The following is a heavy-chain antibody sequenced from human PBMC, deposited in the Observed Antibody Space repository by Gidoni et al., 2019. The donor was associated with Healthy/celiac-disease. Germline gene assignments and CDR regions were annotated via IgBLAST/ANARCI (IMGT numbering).Heavy chain of an antibody. CDR3: ARWLSGDSSPTRRGYYFDF. J-gene: IGHJ4*02. V-gene: IGHV4-34*01. D-gene: IGHD2-21*02. CDR1: GGSLNGYY. Sequence: QVQLQQWRAARLKPSANLSLTCAAYGGSLNGYYWSWIRQPPWKGLEWIGEINHSGSTNYNPYLKRRVTISVDTSKHQFALKLSSVTAADTALYYCARWLSGDSSPTRRGYYFDFWGQGTLVTVSS. CDR2: INHSGST.